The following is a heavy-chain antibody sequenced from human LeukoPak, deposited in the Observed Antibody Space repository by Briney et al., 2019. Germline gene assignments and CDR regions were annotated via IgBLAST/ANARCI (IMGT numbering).Heavy chain of an antibody. CDR3: AKDSGDQLRFLEWLPRGGYYYYYMDV. D-gene: IGHD3-3*01. CDR2: ISYDGSNK. V-gene: IGHV3-30*04. CDR1: GFTFSSYA. Sequence: GRSLRLSCAASGFTFSSYAMHWVRQAPGKGLEWVAVISYDGSNKYYADSVKGRLTISRDNSKNTLYLQMNSLRAEDTAVYYCAKDSGDQLRFLEWLPRGGYYYYYMDVWGKGTTVTVSS. J-gene: IGHJ6*03.